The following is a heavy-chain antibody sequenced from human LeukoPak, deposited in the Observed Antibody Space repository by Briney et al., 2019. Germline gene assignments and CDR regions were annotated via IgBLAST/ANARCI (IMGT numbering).Heavy chain of an antibody. Sequence: ASVKVSCKASRYTFTSYYMHWVRQAPGQGLEWMGIINPSGGSTSYAQKFQGRVTMTRDTSTSTVYMELSSLRSEDTAVYYCARVPSACSGGSCSKYNWFDPWGQGTLVTVSS. CDR3: ARVPSACSGGSCSKYNWFDP. V-gene: IGHV1-46*01. J-gene: IGHJ5*02. CDR1: RYTFTSYY. D-gene: IGHD2-15*01. CDR2: INPSGGST.